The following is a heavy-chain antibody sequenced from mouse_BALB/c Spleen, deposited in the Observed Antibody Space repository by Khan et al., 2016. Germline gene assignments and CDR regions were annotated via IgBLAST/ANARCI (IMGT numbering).Heavy chain of an antibody. D-gene: IGHD2-3*01. CDR3: ALDGSWFAY. CDR2: IDPENGNT. CDR1: GFNINDYY. J-gene: IGHJ3*01. V-gene: IGHV14-1*02. Sequence: VQLQQSGAELVRPGALVKLSCKASGFNINDYYMHWVKQRPEQGLEWIGWIDPENGNTIYDPKFQGKASITVDTSSSTAYLQLRSLTSEASAVLYCALDGSWFAYWGQGTLVTVSA.